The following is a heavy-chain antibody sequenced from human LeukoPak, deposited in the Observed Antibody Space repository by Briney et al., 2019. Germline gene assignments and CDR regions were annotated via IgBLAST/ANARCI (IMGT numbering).Heavy chain of an antibody. V-gene: IGHV3-7*01. Sequence: GGSLRLSCAASGFIFTNYFMSWVRQAPGKGLEWVASIKHDGSEKYYVDPVRGRFTISRDNTMNSLYLQMSSLRAEDTAVYYCATDRGWRTSGYYLYYFEYWGREPWSPTPQ. CDR1: GFIFTNYF. D-gene: IGHD3-3*01. CDR2: IKHDGSEK. CDR3: ATDRGWRTSGYYLYYFEY. J-gene: IGHJ4*02.